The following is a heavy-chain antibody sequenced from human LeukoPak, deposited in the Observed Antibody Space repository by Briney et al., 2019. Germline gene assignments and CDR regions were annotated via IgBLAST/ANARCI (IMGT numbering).Heavy chain of an antibody. D-gene: IGHD4-23*01. V-gene: IGHV3-30*02. CDR3: ARDAMTMVVTGVDY. CDR2: IRYDGSNK. Sequence: PGGSLRLSCAASGFTFSSYGMHWVRQAPGKGLEWVAFIRYDGSNKYYADSVKGRFTISRDNSKNTLYLQMNSLRAEDTAVYYCARDAMTMVVTGVDYWGQGTLVTVSS. J-gene: IGHJ4*02. CDR1: GFTFSSYG.